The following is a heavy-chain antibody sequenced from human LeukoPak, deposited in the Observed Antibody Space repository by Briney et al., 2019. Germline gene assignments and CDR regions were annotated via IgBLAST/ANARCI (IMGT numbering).Heavy chain of an antibody. V-gene: IGHV4-4*02. Sequence: SGTLSLTCAVSGGFISNGNWGGWFRQSPGKGLEWIGEIHHSVSTKYSPSLKSRIAISMDQSKNQFSLNVTSVTAADTAMYYCARKCPVTIADYWGRGILVTVSS. J-gene: IGHJ4*02. CDR1: GGFISNGNW. CDR3: ARKCPVTIADY. D-gene: IGHD4-11*01. CDR2: IHHSVST.